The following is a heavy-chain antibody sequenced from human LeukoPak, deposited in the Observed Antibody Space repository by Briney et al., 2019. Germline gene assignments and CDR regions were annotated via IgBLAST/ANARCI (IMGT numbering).Heavy chain of an antibody. V-gene: IGHV3-21*04. D-gene: IGHD5-18*01. J-gene: IGHJ6*02. CDR1: GFTFSSYS. Sequence: PGGSLRLSCAASGFTFSSYSMTWVRQAPGKGLEWVSSISSSSSYIYYADSVKGRFTISRDNSKNTLYLQMNSLRAEDTAVYYCAKAPRRQLWSSYYYGMDVWGQGTTVTVSS. CDR2: ISSSSSYI. CDR3: AKAPRRQLWSSYYYGMDV.